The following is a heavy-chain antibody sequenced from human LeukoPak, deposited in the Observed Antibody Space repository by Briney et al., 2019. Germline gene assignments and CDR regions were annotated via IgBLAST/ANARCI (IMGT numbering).Heavy chain of an antibody. Sequence: GGSLRLSCAASGFTFSSYGMTWVRQAPGKGLEWVGFIRSEIYGGTPEYAASVKGRFTISRDDSKGIAYLQMNSLKTEDTALYYCTRDQTPYYWGQGTLVTVSS. V-gene: IGHV3-49*04. CDR3: TRDQTPYY. CDR2: IRSEIYGGTP. J-gene: IGHJ4*02. CDR1: GFTFSSYG.